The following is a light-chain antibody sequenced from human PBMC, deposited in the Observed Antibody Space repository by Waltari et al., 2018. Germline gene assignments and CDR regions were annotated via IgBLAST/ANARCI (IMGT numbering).Light chain of an antibody. CDR1: SSDVGPSNY. V-gene: IGLV2-14*01. Sequence: QSALTQPASVSGSPGQSITISCTGTSSDVGPSNYVSWYQQYPGKAPKLIIYEVSYRPSGVSSRFSGSKSGNTASLTISGLQAEDEADYYCNSYTTISTWVFGGGTKLTVL. CDR2: EVS. J-gene: IGLJ3*02. CDR3: NSYTTISTWV.